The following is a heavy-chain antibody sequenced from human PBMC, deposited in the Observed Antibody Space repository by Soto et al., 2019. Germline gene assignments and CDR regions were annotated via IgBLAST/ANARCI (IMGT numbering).Heavy chain of an antibody. Sequence: QVQLQESGPGLVKPSETLSLTCTVSGGSINNYYWSWIRQPPGAGLEWIGYIHYSGTTNYNPSLMSRVTISMDTSKNQFFLKLTSMTAADMAVYYCARRWSGIDYWGQGTLVTVSS. J-gene: IGHJ4*02. CDR1: GGSINNYY. D-gene: IGHD3-3*01. V-gene: IGHV4-59*01. CDR3: ARRWSGIDY. CDR2: IHYSGTT.